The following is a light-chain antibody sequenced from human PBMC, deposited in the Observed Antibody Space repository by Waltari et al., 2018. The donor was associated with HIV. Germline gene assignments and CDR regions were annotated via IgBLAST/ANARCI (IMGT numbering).Light chain of an antibody. CDR1: NIGSKS. Sequence: SYVLTQSPSVSVAPGKTARITCGGKNIGSKSVNWYQQQPGQAPVMVIYHDTDRPSGIPDRFSDSNSEDTATLTIRRVEAGDEADYYCQVWDTNTDQYVIVGGGTNLAV. CDR3: QVWDTNTDQYVI. J-gene: IGLJ2*01. CDR2: HDT. V-gene: IGLV3-21*01.